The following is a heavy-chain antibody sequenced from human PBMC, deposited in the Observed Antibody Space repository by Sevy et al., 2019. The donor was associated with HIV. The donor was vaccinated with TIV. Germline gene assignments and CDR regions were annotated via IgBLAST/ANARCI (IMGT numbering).Heavy chain of an antibody. J-gene: IGHJ4*02. V-gene: IGHV3-30-3*01. CDR2: ISYDGSNK. Sequence: GGSLRLSCAASGFTFSSYAMHWVRQAPGKGLEWVAVISYDGSNKYYADSVKGRFTISRDNSKNTLYLQMNSLRAEDTAVYYCASVSAPGITIFGVVITEGPFDYWGQGTLVTVSS. CDR3: ASVSAPGITIFGVVITEGPFDY. CDR1: GFTFSSYA. D-gene: IGHD3-3*01.